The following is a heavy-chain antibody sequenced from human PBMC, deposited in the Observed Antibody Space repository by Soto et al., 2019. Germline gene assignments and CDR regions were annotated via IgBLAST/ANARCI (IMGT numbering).Heavy chain of an antibody. J-gene: IGHJ4*02. V-gene: IGHV1-69*12. D-gene: IGHD3-22*01. CDR2: IIPIFGTA. Sequence: QVQLVQSGAEVKKPRSSVKVSCKASGGTFSSYAISWVRQAPGQGPEWMGGIIPIFGTANYAQKVQGRVTITADESTSTGYMELSSLRSEDKAVYYCARSRYYYDSSGYYDYFDYWGQGTLVTVSS. CDR3: ARSRYYYDSSGYYDYFDY. CDR1: GGTFSSYA.